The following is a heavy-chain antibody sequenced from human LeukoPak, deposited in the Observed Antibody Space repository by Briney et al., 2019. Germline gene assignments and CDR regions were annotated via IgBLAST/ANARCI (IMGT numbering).Heavy chain of an antibody. CDR1: GFTFSSYS. CDR3: AREVISTPSYFDY. CDR2: ISSSSSYI. V-gene: IGHV3-21*04. Sequence: GGSLRLSCAASGFTFSSYSMNWVRQAPGKGLEWVSSISSSSSYIYYADSVKGRFTMSRDSSKNTLYLQMNSLGADDTAVYYCAREVISTPSYFDYWGQGILVTVSS. J-gene: IGHJ4*02. D-gene: IGHD2-2*01.